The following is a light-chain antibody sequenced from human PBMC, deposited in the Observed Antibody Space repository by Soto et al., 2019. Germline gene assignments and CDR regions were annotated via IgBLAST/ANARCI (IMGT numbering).Light chain of an antibody. V-gene: IGKV1-8*01. Sequence: AIRMTQSPSSLSASTGYRVTITFRASQGISSYLAWYQQKPGKAPKLLIYAASTLQSGVPSRFSGSGSGTDFTLTISCLQSEDFATYYCQQYYSYPRTFGQGTKVDI. CDR2: AAS. CDR3: QQYYSYPRT. CDR1: QGISSY. J-gene: IGKJ1*01.